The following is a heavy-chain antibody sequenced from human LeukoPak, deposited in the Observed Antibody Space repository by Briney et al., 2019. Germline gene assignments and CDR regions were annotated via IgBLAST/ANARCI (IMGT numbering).Heavy chain of an antibody. CDR2: INPNSGGT. D-gene: IGHD5-12*01. J-gene: IGHJ6*04. Sequence: ASVKVSCKASGYTFTVSYMHWVRQAPGQGLEWMGWINPNSGGTKYAQKFQGRVTMTRDRSIDTAYMELSWLRIDDTAIYYCARDGSERNDYYYYHMDVWGKGTSVTVSS. V-gene: IGHV1-2*02. CDR1: GYTFTVSY. CDR3: ARDGSERNDYYYYHMDV.